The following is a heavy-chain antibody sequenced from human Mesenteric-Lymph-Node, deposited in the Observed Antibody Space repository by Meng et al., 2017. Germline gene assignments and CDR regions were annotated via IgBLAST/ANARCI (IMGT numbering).Heavy chain of an antibody. CDR1: CVSFDSYY. CDR2: ANYRGDA. J-gene: IGHJ4*02. V-gene: IGHV4-34*01. Sequence: SETLSLTCDVFCVSFDSYYCTWIRQPPGRGPEYIGEANYRGDADYNPSFKSRVAIYVDPSKTQFSLKLSSVTVADTAMYYCALARNLPIIDYWGPGTLVTVSS. CDR3: ALARNLPIIDY. D-gene: IGHD1-14*01.